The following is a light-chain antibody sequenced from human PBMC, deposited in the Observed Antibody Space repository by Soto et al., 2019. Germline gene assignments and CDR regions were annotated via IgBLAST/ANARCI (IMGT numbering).Light chain of an antibody. CDR1: SSNIGSYT. CDR2: SDN. Sequence: QSVLTQPPSASGTPGQRVTISCSGSSSNIGSYTVNWYQQLPGTAPKLLIYSDNQRPSGVPDRFSGSKSGTSASLAISGLQSEDEADYSCAAWDDSLNGLFGGGTKLTVL. V-gene: IGLV1-44*01. J-gene: IGLJ2*01. CDR3: AAWDDSLNGL.